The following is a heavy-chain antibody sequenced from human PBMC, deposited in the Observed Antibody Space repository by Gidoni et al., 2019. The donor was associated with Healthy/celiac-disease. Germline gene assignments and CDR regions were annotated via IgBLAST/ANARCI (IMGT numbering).Heavy chain of an antibody. V-gene: IGHV3-53*01. Sequence: EVQLVESGGGLIQHGGSLRRACAASGFTVSSKHMSLVRQAPGKGLEGVSVIYSGGRTCYADSVKGRFTISIDNSKNTLYLQMNILRAEDTAVYYCARDRPEYCSGGNCYSTFDPWGQGTLVTVSS. CDR3: ARDRPEYCSGGNCYSTFDP. CDR2: IYSGGRT. J-gene: IGHJ5*02. CDR1: GFTVSSKH. D-gene: IGHD2-15*01.